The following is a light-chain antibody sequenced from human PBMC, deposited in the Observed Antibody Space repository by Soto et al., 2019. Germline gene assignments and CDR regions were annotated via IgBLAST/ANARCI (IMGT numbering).Light chain of an antibody. CDR3: QKYNRAPWT. J-gene: IGKJ1*01. V-gene: IGKV1-27*01. CDR2: AAS. CDR1: QGISNY. Sequence: DIQMTQSPSSLSASVGDRVTISCRASQGISNYLAWYQQKPGKVPKLLIYAASTLRSGVPSRFSGSGSGTDFNLTISSLQPEDVAPYYCQKYNRAPWTFGQGTKVEL.